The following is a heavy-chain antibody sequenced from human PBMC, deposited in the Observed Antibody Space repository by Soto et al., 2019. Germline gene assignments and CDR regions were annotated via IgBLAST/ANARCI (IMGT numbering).Heavy chain of an antibody. CDR2: IFYLGSS. CDR1: GDSIISSDFY. V-gene: IGHV4-39*01. J-gene: IGHJ5*02. CDR3: ARHSLALRKNNWFDP. D-gene: IGHD3-3*02. Sequence: SETLSLTCTVSGDSIISSDFYWGWVRQPPGKGLEWIGSIFYLGSSYYNPSLKSRVTMPVDTSKNQFSLRLRSVTAADTALYFCARHSLALRKNNWFDPWGQGIMVTVSS.